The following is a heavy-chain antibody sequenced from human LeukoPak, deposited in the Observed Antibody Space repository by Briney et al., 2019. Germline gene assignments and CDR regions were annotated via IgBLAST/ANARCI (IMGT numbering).Heavy chain of an antibody. D-gene: IGHD2-21*02. J-gene: IGHJ4*02. V-gene: IGHV3-11*06. CDR2: ISSSSSYT. CDR1: GFTFSDYY. Sequence: TGGSLRLSCAASGFTFSDYYMSWIRQAPGKGLEWVSYISSSSSYTNYADSVKGRFTISRDNAKNSLYLQMSSLGAEDTAIYYCSRDRGGGDIYFDYWGQGTLVTVSS. CDR3: SRDRGGGDIYFDY.